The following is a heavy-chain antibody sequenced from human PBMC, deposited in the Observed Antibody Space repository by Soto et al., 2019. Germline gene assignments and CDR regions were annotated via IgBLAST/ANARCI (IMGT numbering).Heavy chain of an antibody. J-gene: IGHJ5*02. CDR2: IYPGDSRT. Sequence: GESLKISCKTSGDSFTTDWIGWVRQMPGKGLGWMGVIYPGDSRTRYSPPFQGQVTISVDKSISTAYLQWSSLKASDTAMYYCATRRLSSPESSTWGQGTLVTVSS. CDR1: GDSFTTDW. CDR3: ATRRLSSPESST. D-gene: IGHD6-25*01. V-gene: IGHV5-51*01.